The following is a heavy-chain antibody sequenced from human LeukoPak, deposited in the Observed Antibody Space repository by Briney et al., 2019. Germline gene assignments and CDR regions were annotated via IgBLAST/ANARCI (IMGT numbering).Heavy chain of an antibody. CDR2: ISGSGGST. Sequence: GESLRLSCAASGFTFSSYAMSWVRQAPGKGLEWVSAISGSGGSTYYADSVKGRFTISRDNSKNTLYLQMDSLRAEDTAVYYCAIFYGSGSYRRPFQHWGQGTLVSVSS. D-gene: IGHD3-10*01. V-gene: IGHV3-23*01. J-gene: IGHJ1*01. CDR1: GFTFSSYA. CDR3: AIFYGSGSYRRPFQH.